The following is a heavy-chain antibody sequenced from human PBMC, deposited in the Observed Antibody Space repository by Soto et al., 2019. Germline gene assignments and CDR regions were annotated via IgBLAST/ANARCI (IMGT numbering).Heavy chain of an antibody. D-gene: IGHD3-16*01. CDR1: GGSISSGGYS. CDR2: IYHSGST. V-gene: IGHV4-30-2*01. J-gene: IGHJ4*02. Sequence: SETLSLTCAVSGGSISSGGYSWSWIRQPPGKGLEWIGYIYHSGSTYYNPSLKSRVTISVDRSKNQFSLKLSSVTAADTAVYYCARYGDPWGNDYWGQGTLVTVSS. CDR3: ARYGDPWGNDY.